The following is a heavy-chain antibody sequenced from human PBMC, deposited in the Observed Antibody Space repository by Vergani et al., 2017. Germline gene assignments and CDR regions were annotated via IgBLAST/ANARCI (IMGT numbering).Heavy chain of an antibody. CDR3: AKDGRENSDYGYFDY. CDR1: GFSFNTYG. CDR2: IGYDGRIK. V-gene: IGHV3-30*02. J-gene: IGHJ4*02. D-gene: IGHD4-17*01. Sequence: QVKLVETGGGVVQPGGSLRLYCATSGFSFNTYGAHWVRQAPGKGLEGGAFIGYDGRIKYNVDSVKGRFTISRDTSKKTLSLQMRSLRADDTAVYYCAKDGRENSDYGYFDYWGQGTLVTVSS.